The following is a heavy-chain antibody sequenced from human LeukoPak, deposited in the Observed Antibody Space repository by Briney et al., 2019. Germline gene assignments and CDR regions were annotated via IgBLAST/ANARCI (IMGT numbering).Heavy chain of an antibody. CDR2: IKQDGSEK. CDR3: ARDHVGDVWGFDY. CDR1: GFTFSSYW. D-gene: IGHD3-16*01. J-gene: IGHJ4*02. V-gene: IGHV3-7*01. Sequence: GGSLRLSCAASGFTFSSYWMSWVRQAPGKGLEWVANIKQDGSEKYYVDSVKGRFTISRDNAKNSLYLQMNSLGAEDTAVYYCARDHVGDVWGFDYWGQGTLVTVSS.